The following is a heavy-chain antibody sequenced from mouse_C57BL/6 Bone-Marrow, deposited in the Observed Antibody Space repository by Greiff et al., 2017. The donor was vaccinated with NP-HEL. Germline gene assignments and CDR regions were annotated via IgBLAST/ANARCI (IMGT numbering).Heavy chain of an antibody. CDR1: GFTFSDYY. CDR3: ERRYYGSSYNYWYFDV. Sequence: EVKLVESGGGLVQPGGSLKLSCAASGFTFSDYYMYWVRQTPEKRLEWVAYISNGGGSTYYPDTVKGRFTISRDNAKNTLYLQMSRLKSEETDMYYCERRYYGSSYNYWYFDVWGTGTTVTVSS. V-gene: IGHV5-12*01. CDR2: ISNGGGST. J-gene: IGHJ1*03. D-gene: IGHD1-1*01.